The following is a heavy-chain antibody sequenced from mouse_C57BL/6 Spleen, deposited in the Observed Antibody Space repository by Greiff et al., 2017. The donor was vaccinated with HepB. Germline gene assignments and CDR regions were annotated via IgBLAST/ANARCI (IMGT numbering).Heavy chain of an antibody. V-gene: IGHV1-20*01. D-gene: IGHD1-1*01. Sequence: EVQLQQSGPELVKPGDSVKISCKASGYSFTGYFMNWVMQSHGKSLEWIGRINPYNGDTFYNQKFKGKATLTVDKSSSTAHMELRSLTSEDSAVYYCARSDYYGSSYDAMDYWVQGTSVTVSS. J-gene: IGHJ4*01. CDR2: INPYNGDT. CDR1: GYSFTGYF. CDR3: ARSDYYGSSYDAMDY.